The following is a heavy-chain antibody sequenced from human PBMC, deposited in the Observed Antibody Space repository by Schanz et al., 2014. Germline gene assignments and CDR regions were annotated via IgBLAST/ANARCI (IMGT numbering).Heavy chain of an antibody. Sequence: EVQLVESGGGWVQPGGSLRLSCAASGFTFSDYSMNWVRQAPGKGPEWVSYIRSSSTPIYYADSVKGRFTISRDNAKNSLYLQMNSLRADDTAVYYCAKGPYYYYYMDVWGSGTTVTVSS. CDR2: IRSSSTPI. CDR1: GFTFSDYS. J-gene: IGHJ6*03. CDR3: AKGPYYYYYMDV. V-gene: IGHV3-48*01.